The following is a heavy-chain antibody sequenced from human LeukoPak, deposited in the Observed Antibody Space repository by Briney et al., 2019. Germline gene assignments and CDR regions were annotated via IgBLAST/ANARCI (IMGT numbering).Heavy chain of an antibody. Sequence: ASVKVSCKASGGTFSSYAISWVRQAPGQGLEWMAWINPNSGGTNYAQKFQGRVTMTRDTSISTAYMELSRLRSDDTAVYYCARDRPMIVVVDYYGMDVWGQGTTVTVSS. CDR3: ARDRPMIVVVDYYGMDV. CDR1: GGTFSSYA. V-gene: IGHV1-2*02. J-gene: IGHJ6*02. CDR2: INPNSGGT. D-gene: IGHD3-22*01.